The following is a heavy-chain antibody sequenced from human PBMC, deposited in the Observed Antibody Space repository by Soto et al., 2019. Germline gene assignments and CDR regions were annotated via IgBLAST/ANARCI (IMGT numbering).Heavy chain of an antibody. V-gene: IGHV1-18*01. CDR1: GYTFTSYG. J-gene: IGHJ4*02. D-gene: IGHD3-10*01. CDR2: ISAYNGNT. CDR3: ARDGLWFGEYYFDY. Sequence: ASVTVSGKASGYTFTSYGISWVRQAPGQGLEWMGWISAYNGNTNYAQKLQGRVTMTTDTSTSTAYMELRSLRSDDTAVYYCARDGLWFGEYYFDYWGQGTLATGTS.